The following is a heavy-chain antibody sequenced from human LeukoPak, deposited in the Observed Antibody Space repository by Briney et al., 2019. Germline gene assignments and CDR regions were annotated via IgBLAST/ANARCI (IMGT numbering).Heavy chain of an antibody. D-gene: IGHD6-13*01. CDR3: ARAYSSNWWYYMDV. CDR1: GYTFTGYY. V-gene: IGHV1-2*02. CDR2: INPNSGGT. Sequence: ASVKVSCKASGYTFTGYYMHWVRQAPGQGLEWMGWINPNSGGTNYAQKFQGRVTMTRDTSISTAYMELSRLRSDDTAVYYCARAYSSNWWYYMDVWGKGTTVTVSS. J-gene: IGHJ6*03.